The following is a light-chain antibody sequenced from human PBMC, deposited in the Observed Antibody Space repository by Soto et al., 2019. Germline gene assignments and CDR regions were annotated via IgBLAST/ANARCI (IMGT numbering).Light chain of an antibody. CDR3: CSYAGSSTHV. Sequence: QSALTQPASVSGSPGQSITFSCTGTSSDVGSSNLVSWYQQHPGKAPKLLIYEVSKRPSGVSNRFSGSKSGNTAPLTISGLQAEDEADYYCCSYAGSSTHVFGTGTKLTVL. V-gene: IGLV2-23*02. J-gene: IGLJ1*01. CDR2: EVS. CDR1: SSDVGSSNL.